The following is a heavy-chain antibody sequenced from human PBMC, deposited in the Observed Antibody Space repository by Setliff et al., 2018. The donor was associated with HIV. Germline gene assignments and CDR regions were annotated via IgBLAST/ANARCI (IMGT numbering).Heavy chain of an antibody. D-gene: IGHD3-22*01. V-gene: IGHV3-7*03. Sequence: GGSLRLSCAASGFTFSSHWMSWVRQAPGKGLEWVANIKQDESEEWYVDSVKGRFTISRDNARNSLYLQMNSLRAEDTAVYYCARDLTYHYDSGGHYDAFDIWGQGTMVTVSS. CDR2: IKQDESEE. CDR1: GFTFSSHW. CDR3: ARDLTYHYDSGGHYDAFDI. J-gene: IGHJ3*02.